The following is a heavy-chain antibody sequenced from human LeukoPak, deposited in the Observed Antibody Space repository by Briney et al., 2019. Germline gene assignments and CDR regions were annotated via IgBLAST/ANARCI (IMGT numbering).Heavy chain of an antibody. CDR3: ARTAARGGDYYYYYYMDV. D-gene: IGHD6-6*01. Sequence: GRSLRLSCAASGFTFSSYAMHWVRQAPGKGLEWVAVISYDGSNKYYADSVKGRFTISRDNSKNTLYLQMNSLRAEDTAVYYCARTAARGGDYYYYYYMDVWGKGTTVTVSS. CDR2: ISYDGSNK. CDR1: GFTFSSYA. V-gene: IGHV3-30-3*01. J-gene: IGHJ6*03.